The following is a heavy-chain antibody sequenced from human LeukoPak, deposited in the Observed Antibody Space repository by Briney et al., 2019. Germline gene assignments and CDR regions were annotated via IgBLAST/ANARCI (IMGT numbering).Heavy chain of an antibody. CDR3: AKVNRMVAMSWFDP. CDR1: GFPFSSYA. J-gene: IGHJ5*02. V-gene: IGHV3-23*01. CDR2: ISGSGSST. D-gene: IGHD5-12*01. Sequence: SGGSLRLSCAASGFPFSSYAMSWVRQAPGKGLEWVSAISGSGSSTYYADSVKGRFTISRDNSKNTLYLQMNSLRAEDTAVYYCAKVNRMVAMSWFDPWGQGTLVTVSS.